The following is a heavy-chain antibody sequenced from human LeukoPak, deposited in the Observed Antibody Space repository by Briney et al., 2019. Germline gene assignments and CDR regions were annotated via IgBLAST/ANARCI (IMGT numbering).Heavy chain of an antibody. Sequence: PGGSLRLSCAASGFTFSSYAMSWVRQAPGKGQEWVSAISGSGGSTYYADSVKGRFTISRDNSKNTLYLQMNSLRAEDTAVYYCAKDVCTNGVCSWPDYFDYWGPGTLVTVSS. CDR2: ISGSGGST. CDR3: AKDVCTNGVCSWPDYFDY. V-gene: IGHV3-23*01. D-gene: IGHD2-8*01. CDR1: GFTFSSYA. J-gene: IGHJ4*02.